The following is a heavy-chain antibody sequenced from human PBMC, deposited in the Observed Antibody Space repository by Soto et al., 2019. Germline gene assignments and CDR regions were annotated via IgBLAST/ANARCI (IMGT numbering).Heavy chain of an antibody. J-gene: IGHJ4*02. V-gene: IGHV4-59*01. D-gene: IGHD6-19*01. CDR1: GGSIRNYY. CDR3: AKGGRQWLVTSDFNY. CDR2: LYTSGST. Sequence: SETMSLTCTVSGGSIRNYYCSWIRQPKGKGLEGIGYLYTSGSTKYNPSLKSRVTISLDTSKNTVSLEMTSLRAEDTAVYYCAKGGRQWLVTSDFNYWGQGALVTVSS.